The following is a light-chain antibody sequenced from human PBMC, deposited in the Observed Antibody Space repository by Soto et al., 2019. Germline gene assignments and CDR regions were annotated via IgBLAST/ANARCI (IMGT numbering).Light chain of an antibody. CDR3: QQYGSSSGLLT. CDR1: QSVSSSY. Sequence: EIVLTPSPGTLSLSPGERATLSCRASQSVSSSYLAWYQQKPGQAPRLLIYGASSRATGIPDRFSGSGSGTDFTLTISRLEPEDFAVYYCQQYGSSSGLLTFGPGTKVDIK. V-gene: IGKV3-20*01. J-gene: IGKJ3*01. CDR2: GAS.